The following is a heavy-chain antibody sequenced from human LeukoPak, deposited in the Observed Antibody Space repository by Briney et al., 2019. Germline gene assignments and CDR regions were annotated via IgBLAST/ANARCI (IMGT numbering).Heavy chain of an antibody. D-gene: IGHD3-9*01. CDR1: GFTFSSYA. J-gene: IGHJ4*02. CDR2: ISYDGSNK. CDR3: ARGGNYDISTAHMGN. V-gene: IGHV3-30*04. Sequence: PGRSLRLSCAASGFTFSSYAMHWVRQAPGKGLEWVAVISYDGSNKYYADSVKGRFTISRDNSKNTLYLQMNSLRAEDTAVYYCARGGNYDISTAHMGNWGQGTLVTVSS.